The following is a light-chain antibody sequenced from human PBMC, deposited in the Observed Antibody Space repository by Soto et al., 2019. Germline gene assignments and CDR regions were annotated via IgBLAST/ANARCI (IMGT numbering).Light chain of an antibody. J-gene: IGKJ4*01. CDR1: QSVSSSY. CDR3: QQYGSTPPLT. CDR2: ATF. V-gene: IGKV3-20*01. Sequence: EIVLTQSPGTLSLSPGQRATLSCRASQSVSSSYLAWYQQKPGQAPRLLIFATFTRATGIPDRFSGSGSGTDFTLTISRLEPEDSAVYYCQQYGSTPPLTFGGGTKVDIK.